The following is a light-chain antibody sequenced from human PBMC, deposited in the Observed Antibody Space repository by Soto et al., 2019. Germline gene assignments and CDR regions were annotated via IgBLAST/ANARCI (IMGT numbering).Light chain of an antibody. J-gene: IGLJ2*01. CDR1: SGDIGTYNY. V-gene: IGLV2-14*01. Sequence: QSALTQPDSVSASPGQSVTLSCTGSSGDIGTYNYVSWYVQRPGRAPNLLIYEVSHRSSGVSDRFAGSKSANTASLTIFGLQHEDEGVYYCSFSTSAIVFGGGTKLTVL. CDR2: EVS. CDR3: SFSTSAIV.